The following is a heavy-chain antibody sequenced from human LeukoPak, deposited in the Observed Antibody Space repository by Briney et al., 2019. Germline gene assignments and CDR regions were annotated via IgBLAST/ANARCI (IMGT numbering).Heavy chain of an antibody. V-gene: IGHV1-2*02. CDR1: GYAFTGHY. CDR2: INPNSGGT. CDR3: AKGRVVAGSKSLTYHWFDP. J-gene: IGHJ5*02. D-gene: IGHD6-19*01. Sequence: ASVKVSCKASGYAFTGHYIHWVRQAPGQGLAWMGWINPNSGGTKYAQKFQGRVALTRDTSITTAYMGLSRLRSDVTAVYYCAKGRVVAGSKSLTYHWFDPWGQGTLVTVSS.